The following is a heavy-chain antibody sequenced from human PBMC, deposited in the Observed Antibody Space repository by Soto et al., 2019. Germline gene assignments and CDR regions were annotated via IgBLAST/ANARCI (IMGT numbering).Heavy chain of an antibody. CDR1: GLDFDNNN. Sequence: EVRLVESGGGLVHPGGSLRLSCVASGLDFDNNNFNWVRQAPGKGLEWVSNTGIGRSAIYYADSVKGRFTISRDDAKSSLQLQLNSLRDEDTAVYHCAGPAFGYASVIDFWGPGILVAVSS. V-gene: IGHV3-48*02. D-gene: IGHD5-18*01. CDR3: AGPAFGYASVIDF. J-gene: IGHJ4*02. CDR2: TGIGRSAI.